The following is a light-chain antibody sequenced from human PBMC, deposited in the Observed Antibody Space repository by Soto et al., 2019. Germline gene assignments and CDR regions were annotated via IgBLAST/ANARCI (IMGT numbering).Light chain of an antibody. Sequence: EIVMTQSPATLSVSPGERATLSCRASQSVSSNLAWYQPKPGQDPRLLIYGAAPSATGITARFSGSGSGTEFTLTISSRQTEVFAVCCGQQYNSWPPLLPCGGGTKVDSK. V-gene: IGKV3-15*01. CDR3: QQYNSWPPLLP. J-gene: IGKJ4*01. CDR2: GAA. CDR1: QSVSSN.